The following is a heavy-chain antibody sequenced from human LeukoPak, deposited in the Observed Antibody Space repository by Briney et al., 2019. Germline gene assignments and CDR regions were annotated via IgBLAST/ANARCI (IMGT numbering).Heavy chain of an antibody. Sequence: GGSLGLSCAASGFTFSSYAMSWVRHAPGKGLEWVSAISGSGGSTYYADSVKGRFTISRDNSKNTLYLQMNSLRAEDTAVYYCANTGNIVVVPAARFDYWGQGTLVTVSS. CDR1: GFTFSSYA. CDR3: ANTGNIVVVPAARFDY. D-gene: IGHD2-2*01. J-gene: IGHJ4*02. V-gene: IGHV3-23*01. CDR2: ISGSGGST.